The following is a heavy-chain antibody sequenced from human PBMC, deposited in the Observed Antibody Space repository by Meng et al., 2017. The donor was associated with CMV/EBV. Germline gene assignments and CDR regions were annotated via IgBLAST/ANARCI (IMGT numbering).Heavy chain of an antibody. Sequence: SETLSLTCSVSGGSISHYYWSWIRQPPGKGLQWIGYVYNTGRTNYNPSLKSRVTISVDTSNNQFSLKLSSVTAADTAVYYCARGSPNNGWYQIDYWGQGTLVTVSS. J-gene: IGHJ4*02. CDR1: GGSISHYY. D-gene: IGHD6-19*01. CDR2: VYNTGRT. CDR3: ARGSPNNGWYQIDY. V-gene: IGHV4-59*01.